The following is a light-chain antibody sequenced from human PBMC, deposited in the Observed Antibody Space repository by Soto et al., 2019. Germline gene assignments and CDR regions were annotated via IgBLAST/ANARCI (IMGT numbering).Light chain of an antibody. Sequence: QSALTQPASVSGSLGQSITISCTGTTRDIAGYNYISWYQQLPGKAPKLMIYQVTIRPSGISNRFSGSKSGNTASLTISGPQAEDEADYYCNSFSSSTSLYVFGTGTKVTVL. CDR3: NSFSSSTSLYV. CDR2: QVT. J-gene: IGLJ1*01. V-gene: IGLV2-14*01. CDR1: TRDIAGYNY.